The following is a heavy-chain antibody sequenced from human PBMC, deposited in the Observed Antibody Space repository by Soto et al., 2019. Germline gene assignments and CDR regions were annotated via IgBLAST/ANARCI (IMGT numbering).Heavy chain of an antibody. V-gene: IGHV3-21*01. CDR2: ISSSSSYI. Sequence: GGSLRLSCAASGFTFSSYSMNWVRQAPGKGLEWVSSISSSSSYIYYADSVKGLFTISRDNAKNSLYLQMNSLRAEDTAVYDLETDSTGPYGAFDSWGQGTMVTVSS. CDR1: GFTFSSYS. CDR3: ETDSTGPYGAFDS. J-gene: IGHJ4*02. D-gene: IGHD3-10*01.